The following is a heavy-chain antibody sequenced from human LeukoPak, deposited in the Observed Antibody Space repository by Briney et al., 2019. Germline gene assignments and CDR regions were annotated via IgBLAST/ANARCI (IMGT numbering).Heavy chain of an antibody. Sequence: PGGSLRLSCAASGFTFSSYAMSWVRQAPGKGLERVSPISGSGGSTYYADSVKGRFTISRDNAKNTLYLQMSSLRAEDTAVYYCASASSHRIAAGGDYWGQGTLVTVSS. J-gene: IGHJ4*02. CDR3: ASASSHRIAAGGDY. CDR2: ISGSGGST. D-gene: IGHD6-13*01. CDR1: GFTFSSYA. V-gene: IGHV3-23*01.